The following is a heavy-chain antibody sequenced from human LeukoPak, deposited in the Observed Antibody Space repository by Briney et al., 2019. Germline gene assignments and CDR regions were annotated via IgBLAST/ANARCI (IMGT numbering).Heavy chain of an antibody. V-gene: IGHV1-46*01. D-gene: IGHD2-2*01. CDR2: INPSGGST. J-gene: IGHJ6*02. CDR1: GYTFTSYY. Sequence: ASVKVSCEASGYTFTSYYMHWVRQAPGQGLEWMGIINPSGGSTSYAQKFQGRVTMTRDTSTSTVYMELSSLRSEDTAVYYCARHHNLSYQLLNSYYYYGMDVWGQGTTVTVSS. CDR3: ARHHNLSYQLLNSYYYYGMDV.